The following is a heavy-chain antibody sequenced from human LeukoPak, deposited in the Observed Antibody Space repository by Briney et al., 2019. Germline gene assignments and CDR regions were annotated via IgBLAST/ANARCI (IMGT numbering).Heavy chain of an antibody. CDR1: GFTFSSFG. J-gene: IGHJ6*02. V-gene: IGHV3-30*03. D-gene: IGHD6-19*01. Sequence: PGGPLRLSCAASGFTFSSFGMHWVRQAPGKGLDWAAVISFDGTNQYYADSVKGRFTISRDNSENTVYLQMNSLRAEDTAVYYCARERRSRGFYGMDVWGQGTTVTVSS. CDR2: ISFDGTNQ. CDR3: ARERRSRGFYGMDV.